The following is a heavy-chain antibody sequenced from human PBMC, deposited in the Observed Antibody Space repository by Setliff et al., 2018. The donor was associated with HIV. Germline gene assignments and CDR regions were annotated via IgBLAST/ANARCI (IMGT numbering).Heavy chain of an antibody. Sequence: ASVKVSCKASGYTFTSYYMHWVRQAPGQGLEWMGIINPSGGSTSYADSVKGRFTISRDNSKNTLYLQVNSLTPEDTAVYYCARGRDASRQRMDVWGKGTTVTVSS. CDR3: ARGRDASRQRMDV. V-gene: IGHV1-46*04. D-gene: IGHD1-1*01. CDR2: INPSGGST. CDR1: GYTFTSYY. J-gene: IGHJ6*04.